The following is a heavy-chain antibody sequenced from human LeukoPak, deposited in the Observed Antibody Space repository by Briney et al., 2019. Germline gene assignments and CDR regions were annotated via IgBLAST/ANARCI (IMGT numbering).Heavy chain of an antibody. D-gene: IGHD1-1*01. Sequence: GGSLRLSCAASGFTFSSYSMNWVRQAPGKGLEWVSYITSGSTTIYYADSVNGRFTISRDNAKNSLYLQMNSLKDEDTAVYYWATLAGLAFDYWGQGTLVTVSS. J-gene: IGHJ4*02. CDR1: GFTFSSYS. CDR3: ATLAGLAFDY. V-gene: IGHV3-48*02. CDR2: ITSGSTTI.